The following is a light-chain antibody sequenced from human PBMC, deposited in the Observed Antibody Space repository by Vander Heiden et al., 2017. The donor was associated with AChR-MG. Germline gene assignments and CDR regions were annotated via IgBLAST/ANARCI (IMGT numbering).Light chain of an antibody. CDR2: TTD. CDR1: VGSFSRQRY. CDR3: VLYMNNGIWM. V-gene: IGLV8-61*01. Sequence: TVVTQAPSFSVSPGGPVTLTCGLSVGSFSRQRYRGWYQQTPGQAPRTLSYTTDTRCEGVPERCSGSILGNKAALTITGAQATDESNYYCVLYMNNGIWMFGGGTKLTVV. J-gene: IGLJ3*02.